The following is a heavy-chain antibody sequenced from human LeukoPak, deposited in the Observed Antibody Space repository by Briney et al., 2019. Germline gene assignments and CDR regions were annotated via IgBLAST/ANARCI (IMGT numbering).Heavy chain of an antibody. CDR2: IIGDGRST. CDR1: GFTFTSYA. Sequence: GGSLRLSCAASGFTFTSYAMSCVRQAPGKGLEWVSAIIGDGRSTYYADSVKGRFTISRDNSKNTFSLQMNSLRAEDTAVYYCAKGPLFWSGYHYFDYWGQGTLVTVSS. D-gene: IGHD3-3*01. J-gene: IGHJ4*02. V-gene: IGHV3-23*01. CDR3: AKGPLFWSGYHYFDY.